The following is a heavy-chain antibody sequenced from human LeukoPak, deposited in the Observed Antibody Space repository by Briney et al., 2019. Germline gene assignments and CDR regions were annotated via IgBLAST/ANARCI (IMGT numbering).Heavy chain of an antibody. Sequence: PSETLSLTCTVSGGSISRHYWSWIRQAPGKGLECIGYISYSGSTNYNPSLKSRVTISVDTSKSQFSLKLSSVTAADTAVFYCARHVGPGYSYGFDNCGQGTLVTVSS. D-gene: IGHD5-18*01. V-gene: IGHV4-59*08. CDR3: ARHVGPGYSYGFDN. CDR1: GGSISRHY. J-gene: IGHJ4*02. CDR2: ISYSGST.